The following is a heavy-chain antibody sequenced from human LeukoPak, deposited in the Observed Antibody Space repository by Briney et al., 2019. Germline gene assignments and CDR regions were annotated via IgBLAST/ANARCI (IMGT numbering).Heavy chain of an antibody. CDR3: AKWGDS. CDR2: IRNDGSNK. Sequence: TGGSLRLSCAASGFTLSSYAMHWVRQAPGKGLEWVAFIRNDGSNKYYADSVKGRFTISRDNSKNTLYLQMNSLRAEDTAVYYCAKWGDSWGQGTLVTVSS. J-gene: IGHJ4*02. CDR1: GFTLSSYA. V-gene: IGHV3-30*02. D-gene: IGHD3-16*01.